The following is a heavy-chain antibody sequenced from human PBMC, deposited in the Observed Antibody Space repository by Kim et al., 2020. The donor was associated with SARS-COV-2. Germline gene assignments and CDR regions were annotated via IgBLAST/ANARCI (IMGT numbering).Heavy chain of an antibody. CDR2: IDPDSGDT. CDR3: ATPFMVRGDDDY. CDR1: GYTFTAFY. Sequence: ASVKVSCKPSGYTFTAFYIHWVRQAPGQGLEWMGWIDPDSGDTAYDEKFQGRVTMTRDTSISTAYMELTSLRSDDSALYYCATPFMVRGDDDYWGPGTLVTVSS. D-gene: IGHD3-10*01. J-gene: IGHJ4*02. V-gene: IGHV1-2*02.